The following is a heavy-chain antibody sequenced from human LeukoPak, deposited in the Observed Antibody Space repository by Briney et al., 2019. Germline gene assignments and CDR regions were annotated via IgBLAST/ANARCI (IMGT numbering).Heavy chain of an antibody. CDR3: ARHGNYYDTSQSDP. CDR1: GYSISSGYY. V-gene: IGHV4-38-2*01. D-gene: IGHD3-22*01. Sequence: SETLSLTCAVSGYSISSGYYWGWIRQPPGKGLEWIGSVNHSGSTYYNPSLKSRVTISVDTSKNQFSLKLSSVTAADTAVYYCARHGNYYDTSQSDPWGQGTLVTVSS. CDR2: VNHSGST. J-gene: IGHJ5*02.